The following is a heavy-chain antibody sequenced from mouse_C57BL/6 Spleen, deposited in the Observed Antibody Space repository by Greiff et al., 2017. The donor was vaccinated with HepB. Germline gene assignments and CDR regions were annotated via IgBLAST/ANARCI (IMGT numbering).Heavy chain of an antibody. D-gene: IGHD1-1*01. J-gene: IGHJ1*03. V-gene: IGHV1-4*01. CDR2: INPSSGYT. CDR3: AILGYGSSGV. Sequence: VKLMESGAELARPGASVKMSCKASGYTFTSYTMHWVKQRPGQGLEWIGYINPSSGYTKYNQKFKDKATLTADKSSSTAYMQLSSLTSEDSAVYYCAILGYGSSGVWGTGTTVTVSS. CDR1: GYTFTSYT.